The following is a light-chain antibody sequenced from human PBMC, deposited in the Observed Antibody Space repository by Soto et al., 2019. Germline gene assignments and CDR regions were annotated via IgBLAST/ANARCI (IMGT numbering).Light chain of an antibody. CDR2: HVT. J-gene: IGLJ1*01. Sequence: QSVLTLPPSVSGFLGQLITTSCTGTCSDIGHYDYVSWYQQHPGKAPKLMIYHVTYRPSGVSNRYSGYKSGNSASLTISGLQAYDEADYYCCSLTTSHTYGFGSWSKATVL. CDR1: CSDIGHYDY. CDR3: CSLTTSHTYG. V-gene: IGLV2-14*03.